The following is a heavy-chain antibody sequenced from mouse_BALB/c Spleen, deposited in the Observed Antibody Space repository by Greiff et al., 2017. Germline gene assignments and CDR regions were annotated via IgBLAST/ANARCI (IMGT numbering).Heavy chain of an antibody. CDR1: GFTFSSFG. V-gene: IGHV5-17*02. Sequence: EVQGVESGGGLVKPGGSRKLSCAASGFTFSSFGMHWVRQAPEKGLEWVAYISSGSSTIYYADTVKGRFTISRDNPKNTLFLQMTSLRSEDTAMYYCARSDYYGRGFAYWGQGTLVTVSA. D-gene: IGHD1-1*01. CDR2: ISSGSSTI. J-gene: IGHJ3*01. CDR3: ARSDYYGRGFAY.